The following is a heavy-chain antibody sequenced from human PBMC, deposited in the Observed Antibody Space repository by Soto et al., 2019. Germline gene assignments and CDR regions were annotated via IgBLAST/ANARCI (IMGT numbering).Heavy chain of an antibody. Sequence: GGSLRLSCAASGFTFSSYAMSWVRQAPGKGLEWVSAISGGGSTYYADSVKGRFTISRDNSKNTLYLQMNSLRAEDTAVYYCASFKGYYFDYWGQGTLVTVSS. J-gene: IGHJ4*02. D-gene: IGHD3-16*01. V-gene: IGHV3-23*01. CDR1: GFTFSSYA. CDR3: ASFKGYYFDY. CDR2: ISGGGST.